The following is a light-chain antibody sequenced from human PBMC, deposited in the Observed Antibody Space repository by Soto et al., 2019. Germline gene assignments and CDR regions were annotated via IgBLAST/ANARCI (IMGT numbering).Light chain of an antibody. Sequence: QSVLTQPASVSASSGQSITIPCTGTSXDVGSYNLVSWFQQHPGKVPKLLIYEGTKRPSGLSDRFSGSKSGNTASLTISGLQAEDEADYYCYSYAGENLYVFGTGTKVTVL. CDR1: SXDVGSYNL. CDR2: EGT. J-gene: IGLJ1*01. CDR3: YSYAGENLYV. V-gene: IGLV2-23*01.